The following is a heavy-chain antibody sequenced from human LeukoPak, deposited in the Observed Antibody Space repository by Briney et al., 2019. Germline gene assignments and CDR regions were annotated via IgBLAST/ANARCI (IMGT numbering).Heavy chain of an antibody. V-gene: IGHV4-4*09. Sequence: SETLSLTCTVSGDSVSGYYGSWIRQPPGKGLQWIGYFYTSANTNYNPSLKSRVTMSVDTSKNQFSLKLSSVTAADTAVYYCARGLRDEERHYGYYYMDVWGKRTTVTVSS. CDR2: FYTSANT. J-gene: IGHJ6*03. D-gene: IGHD3-22*01. CDR3: ARGLRDEERHYGYYYMDV. CDR1: GDSVSGYY.